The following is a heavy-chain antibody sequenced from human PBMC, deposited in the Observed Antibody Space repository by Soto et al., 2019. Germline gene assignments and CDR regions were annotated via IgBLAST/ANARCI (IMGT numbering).Heavy chain of an antibody. Sequence: QVQLQESGPGLVKPSETLCLTCTVSGGSISSYYWSWIRQPPGKGLEWIGYIYYSGSTNYNPSLKSRVTISVDTSKNQFSLKLSSVTAADTAVYYCAREGLTGTIGLYYYYGMDVWGQGTTVTVSS. V-gene: IGHV4-59*01. D-gene: IGHD1-7*01. CDR3: AREGLTGTIGLYYYYGMDV. J-gene: IGHJ6*02. CDR1: GGSISSYY. CDR2: IYYSGST.